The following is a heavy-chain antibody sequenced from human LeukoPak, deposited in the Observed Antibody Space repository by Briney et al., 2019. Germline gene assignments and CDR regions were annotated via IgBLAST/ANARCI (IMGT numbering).Heavy chain of an antibody. CDR1: GFTVSSKY. CDR2: IYGGGST. Sequence: PGGSLRLSCAASGFTVSSKYMSWVRQAPGKGLEWVSVIYGGGSTYYADSVKGRFTISRDNSKNTLYLQMNSLRAEDTAVYYCASRATVTTDRFWFDPWGQGTLVTVSS. V-gene: IGHV3-53*01. CDR3: ASRATVTTDRFWFDP. J-gene: IGHJ5*02. D-gene: IGHD4-11*01.